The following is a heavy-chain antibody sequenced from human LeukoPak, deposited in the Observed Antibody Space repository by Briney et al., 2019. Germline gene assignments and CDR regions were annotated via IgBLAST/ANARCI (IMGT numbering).Heavy chain of an antibody. CDR3: AKSLGGSGWYRGYYYYHSMDV. CDR2: INWNSDSI. Sequence: GRSLRLSCAASGFNFCVYVMHWVRQAPGKGLEWVSGINWNSDSINYADSVKGRFTISRDNAKNSLYLQMNSLRAEDTALYYCAKSLGGSGWYRGYYYYHSMDVWGQGTTVTVSS. D-gene: IGHD6-19*01. CDR1: GFNFCVYV. V-gene: IGHV3-9*01. J-gene: IGHJ6*02.